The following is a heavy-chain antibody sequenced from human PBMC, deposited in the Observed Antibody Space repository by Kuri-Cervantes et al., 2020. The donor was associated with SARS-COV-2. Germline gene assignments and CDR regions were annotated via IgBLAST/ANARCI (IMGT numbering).Heavy chain of an antibody. D-gene: IGHD3-10*01. Sequence: LTCAASGFTFSSYAMHWVRQAPGKGLEWVAVIPYDGSNKYYADCVKGRFTISRDNSKNTLYLQMNSLRAEDTAVYYCARVVRGVIIEGDYWGQGTLVTVSS. CDR3: ARVVRGVIIEGDY. CDR1: GFTFSSYA. CDR2: IPYDGSNK. V-gene: IGHV3-30-3*01. J-gene: IGHJ4*02.